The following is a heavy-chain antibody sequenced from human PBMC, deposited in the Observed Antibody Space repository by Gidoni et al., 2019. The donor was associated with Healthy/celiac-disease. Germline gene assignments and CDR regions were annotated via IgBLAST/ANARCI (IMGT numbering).Heavy chain of an antibody. Sequence: EVQLVESGGGLVQPGGSLRLSCAASGFTFSSYEMNWVRRAPGKGLELVSYISSSGSTIYYADSVKGRFTISRDNAKNSLYLQMNSLRAEDTAVYYCARERGLGYCSSTSCDRGGYYGMDVWGQGTTVTVSS. CDR3: ARERGLGYCSSTSCDRGGYYGMDV. V-gene: IGHV3-48*03. D-gene: IGHD2-2*02. CDR2: ISSSGSTI. J-gene: IGHJ6*02. CDR1: GFTFSSYE.